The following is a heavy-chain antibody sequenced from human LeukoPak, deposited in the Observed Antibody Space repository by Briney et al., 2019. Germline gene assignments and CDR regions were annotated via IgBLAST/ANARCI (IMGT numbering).Heavy chain of an antibody. CDR1: GGSISSSSYY. V-gene: IGHV4-39*07. Sequence: PSETLSLTCTVSGGSISSSSYYWGWIRQPPGKGLEWIGSIYYSGSTYYNPSLKSRVTISVDTSKNQFSLKLSSVTAADTAVYYCAGGGYDYVWGSYRPFDYWGQGTLVTVSS. D-gene: IGHD3-16*02. CDR2: IYYSGST. J-gene: IGHJ4*02. CDR3: AGGGYDYVWGSYRPFDY.